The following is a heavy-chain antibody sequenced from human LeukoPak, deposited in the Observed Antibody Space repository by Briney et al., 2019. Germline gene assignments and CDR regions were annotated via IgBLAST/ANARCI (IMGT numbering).Heavy chain of an antibody. CDR2: IYGGGNT. CDR3: ARAVSNDYAAY. V-gene: IGHV3-53*01. J-gene: IGHJ4*02. CDR1: GFTVSNSH. D-gene: IGHD4-17*01. Sequence: PGGSLRLSCAASGFTVSNSHMTWVRQAPGRGPEWVSTIYGGGNTYYADSVKGRFTISRDSSKNILYLQMNSLRAEDTAVYYCARAVSNDYAAYWGQGALVTVSS.